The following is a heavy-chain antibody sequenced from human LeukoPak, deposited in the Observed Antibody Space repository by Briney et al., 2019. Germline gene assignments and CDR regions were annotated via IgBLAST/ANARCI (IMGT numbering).Heavy chain of an antibody. CDR3: ARDGGASAFDI. CDR2: IWYDGSNK. J-gene: IGHJ3*02. Sequence: GGSLRLSCAASGFTFSSYGMHWVRQAPGKGLGWVAVIWYDGSNKYYADSVKGRFTISRDNSKNTLYLQMNSLRAEDTAVHYCARDGGASAFDIWGQGTMVTVSS. V-gene: IGHV3-33*01. CDR1: GFTFSSYG. D-gene: IGHD2-21*01.